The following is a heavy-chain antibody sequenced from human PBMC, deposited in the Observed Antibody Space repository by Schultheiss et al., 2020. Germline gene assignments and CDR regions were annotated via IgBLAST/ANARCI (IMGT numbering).Heavy chain of an antibody. J-gene: IGHJ4*02. Sequence: GESLKISCAASGFTFSSYGMHWVRQAPGKGLEWVAVIWYDGSNKYYADSVKGRFTISRDNSKNTLYMQMNSLRAEDTAVYYCATNRDYYDTSGYYYEGKYWGQGTLVTVSS. D-gene: IGHD3-22*01. CDR1: GFTFSSYG. V-gene: IGHV3-33*08. CDR3: ATNRDYYDTSGYYYEGKY. CDR2: IWYDGSNK.